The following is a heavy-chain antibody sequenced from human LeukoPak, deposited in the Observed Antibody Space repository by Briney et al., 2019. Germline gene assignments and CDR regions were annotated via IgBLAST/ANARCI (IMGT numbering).Heavy chain of an antibody. Sequence: PSETLSLTCTVSGGSISSYYWSWIRQPPGKGLEWIGEINHSGSTNYNPSLKSRVTISVDTSKNQFSLKLSSVTAADTAVYYCAGGGVNTSRVFDYWGQGTLVTVSS. D-gene: IGHD3-10*01. CDR3: AGGGVNTSRVFDY. CDR1: GGSISSYY. V-gene: IGHV4-34*01. CDR2: INHSGST. J-gene: IGHJ4*02.